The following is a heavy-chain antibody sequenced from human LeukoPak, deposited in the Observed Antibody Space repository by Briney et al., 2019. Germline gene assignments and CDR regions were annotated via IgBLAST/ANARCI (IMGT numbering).Heavy chain of an antibody. Sequence: SGGSLRLSCAASGFTFSSYAMHWVRQAPGKGLEWVAVISYDGSNKYYADSVKGRFTIFRDNSKNTLYLQMNSLRAEDTAVYYCARELDYGMDVWGQGTTVTVSS. V-gene: IGHV3-30-3*01. CDR3: ARELDYGMDV. CDR1: GFTFSSYA. CDR2: ISYDGSNK. J-gene: IGHJ6*02.